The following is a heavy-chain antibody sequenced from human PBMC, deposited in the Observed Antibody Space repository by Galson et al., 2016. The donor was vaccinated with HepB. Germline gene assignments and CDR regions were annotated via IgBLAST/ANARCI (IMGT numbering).Heavy chain of an antibody. D-gene: IGHD5-12*01. Sequence: LRLSCAASGFTFRSYAMHWVRRPPGKGLEWVAVISYDGSKKLSADSVKGRLTISRDISKNTLFLQMNSLRPEDTAVYYCARGDYYSSDDGLGVWGQGTPVTVSS. CDR1: GFTFRSYA. CDR3: ARGDYYSSDDGLGV. CDR2: ISYDGSKK. J-gene: IGHJ6*02. V-gene: IGHV3-30*03.